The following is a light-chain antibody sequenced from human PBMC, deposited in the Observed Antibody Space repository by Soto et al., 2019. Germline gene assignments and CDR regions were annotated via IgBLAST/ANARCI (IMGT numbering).Light chain of an antibody. CDR3: SSYTSSSTF. CDR1: SSYVGGYNY. V-gene: IGLV2-14*03. Sequence: QSALTQPASVSGSPGQSITISCTGTSSYVGGYNYVSWYQQHPDKAPKLLIYDVSNRPSGVSNRFSGSKSGNTASLTTSGLQAEDEADYYCSSYTSSSTFFGSGTKLTVL. J-gene: IGLJ1*01. CDR2: DVS.